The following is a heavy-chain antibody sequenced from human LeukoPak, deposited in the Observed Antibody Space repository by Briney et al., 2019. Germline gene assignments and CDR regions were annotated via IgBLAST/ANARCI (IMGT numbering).Heavy chain of an antibody. J-gene: IGHJ5*02. Sequence: SETLSLTCAVYGGSFSGYYWSWIRQPPGKGLEWIGEINHSGSTNYNPSLKSRVTISVDTSNNQFSLKVTSVTAADTPVYYCARVQSESDFWSGYSANWSDPWGQGTLVTVSS. V-gene: IGHV4-34*01. CDR1: GGSFSGYY. CDR2: INHSGST. CDR3: ARVQSESDFWSGYSANWSDP. D-gene: IGHD3-3*01.